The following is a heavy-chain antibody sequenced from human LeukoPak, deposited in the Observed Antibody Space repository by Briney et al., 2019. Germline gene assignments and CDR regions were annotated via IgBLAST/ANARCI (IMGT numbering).Heavy chain of an antibody. CDR1: GFTFSSYA. J-gene: IGHJ4*02. CDR3: AILREGY. V-gene: IGHV3-64*01. Sequence: PGGSLRLSCAASGFTFSSYAMHWVRQTPGKGLEYVSAISSNGGSTYYANSVKGRFTISRDNSKNTLYLQMGSLRAEDTAVYYCAILREGYWGQGTLVTVSS. D-gene: IGHD2-21*02. CDR2: ISSNGGST.